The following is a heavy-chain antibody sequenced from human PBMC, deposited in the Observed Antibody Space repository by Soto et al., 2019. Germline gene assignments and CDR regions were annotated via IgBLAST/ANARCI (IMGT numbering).Heavy chain of an antibody. CDR2: IYYSGST. CDR1: GGSISSYY. CDR3: ARDRLVDSDY. D-gene: IGHD2-8*02. J-gene: IGHJ4*02. V-gene: IGHV4-59*01. Sequence: SETLSLTCTVSGGSISSYYWSWIRQPPGKGLEWIGYIYYSGSTNYNPSLKSRVTISVDTSKNQFSLKLSSVTAADTAVYYCARDRLVDSDYWGQGTLVTSPQ.